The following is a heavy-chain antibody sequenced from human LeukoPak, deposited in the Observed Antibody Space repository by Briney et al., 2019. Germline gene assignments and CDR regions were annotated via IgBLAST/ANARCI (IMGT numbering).Heavy chain of an antibody. CDR3: VTMSDGFDH. CDR2: IWYDGSNK. D-gene: IGHD2-21*01. J-gene: IGHJ4*02. Sequence: PGGSLRLSCAASGFSFSTYGMHWVRQAPGKGLEWVAVIWYDGSNKNYGDSVKGRFTISRDNSKNMLYLQMNSLTGEDTAVYYCVTMSDGFDHWGQGTLVTVSS. V-gene: IGHV3-33*03. CDR1: GFSFSTYG.